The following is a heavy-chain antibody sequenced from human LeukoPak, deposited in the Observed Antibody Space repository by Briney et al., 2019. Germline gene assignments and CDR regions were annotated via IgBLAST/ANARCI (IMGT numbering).Heavy chain of an antibody. D-gene: IGHD2-2*01. J-gene: IGHJ2*01. CDR3: VKGARVYCSSTSCYAGVDWYFDL. CDR2: ISEDGGNK. Sequence: GKSLRLSCAASGFTFRTYAMHWVRQAPGKGLEWVTIISEDGGNKYYADSVKGRFTISRDNSKNTLFLQMNNLRPEDTAVYYCVKGARVYCSSTSCYAGVDWYFDLWGRGTLVTVSS. V-gene: IGHV3-30-3*01. CDR1: GFTFRTYA.